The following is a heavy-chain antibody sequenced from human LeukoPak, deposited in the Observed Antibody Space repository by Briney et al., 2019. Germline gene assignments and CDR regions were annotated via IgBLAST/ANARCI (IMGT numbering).Heavy chain of an antibody. CDR2: IYPDESNI. J-gene: IGHJ4*02. Sequence: GESLKISCKGSGYSFATYWIAWVRQMPGKGLEWLGIIYPDESNIRYSPSFQGQVTISADKSISTAYLQWSSLKASDTAIYYCARPPSRGYSSSFEYWGQGTLVTVSS. V-gene: IGHV5-51*01. CDR3: ARPPSRGYSSSFEY. CDR1: GYSFATYW. D-gene: IGHD2-2*03.